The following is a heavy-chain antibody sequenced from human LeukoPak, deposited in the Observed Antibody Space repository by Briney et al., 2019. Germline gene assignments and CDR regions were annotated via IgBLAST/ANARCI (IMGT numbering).Heavy chain of an antibody. J-gene: IGHJ3*02. CDR3: AKVGYSSSSDAFDI. Sequence: PGGSLRLSCAASGFTFSSYGMHWVRQAPGKGLEWVTVISYEETNKYYADSVKGRFTISRDNSKNTLYLQMNSLRAEDTAVYYCAKVGYSSSSDAFDIWGQGTMVTVSS. D-gene: IGHD6-6*01. CDR1: GFTFSSYG. V-gene: IGHV3-30*18. CDR2: ISYEETNK.